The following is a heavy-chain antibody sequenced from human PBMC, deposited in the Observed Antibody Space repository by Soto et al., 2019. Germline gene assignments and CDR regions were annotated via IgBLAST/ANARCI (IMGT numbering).Heavy chain of an antibody. D-gene: IGHD5-18*01. CDR3: ASGIQLWLRRINNGYSG. CDR2: IIPMFGTA. J-gene: IGHJ4*02. V-gene: IGHV1-69*13. CDR1: GGTFSTYA. Sequence: ASVKVSCKAPGGTFSTYAISWVRQAPGQGLEWMGGIIPMFGTANYAQRFQDRVTITADESTNTVYMELSSLRSEDTAVYFCASGIQLWLRRINNGYSGWGQGTLVTVSS.